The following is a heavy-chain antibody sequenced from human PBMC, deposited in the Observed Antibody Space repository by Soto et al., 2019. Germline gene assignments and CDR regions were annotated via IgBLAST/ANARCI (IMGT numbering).Heavy chain of an antibody. D-gene: IGHD3-3*01. V-gene: IGHV3-7*01. Sequence: EVHLVESGGGLVQPGGSLRLSCAASGITFSNYWMTWVRQAPGKGLEWVANIKQDGSEKYYVDSVKGRFTISRDNAKNSLYLQMNSLRAEDTPVYYCARDQDDSSDAFDIWGQGTMVTVSS. CDR2: IKQDGSEK. CDR1: GITFSNYW. J-gene: IGHJ3*02. CDR3: ARDQDDSSDAFDI.